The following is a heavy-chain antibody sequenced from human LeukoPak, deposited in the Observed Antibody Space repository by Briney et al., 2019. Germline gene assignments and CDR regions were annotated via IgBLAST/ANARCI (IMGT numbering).Heavy chain of an antibody. CDR2: VNPNSGST. CDR1: GYTFTSYD. Sequence: GASVKVSCKASGYTFTSYDINWVRQATEQGLEWLGWVNPNSGSTGFAQKFQGRVTMTRDTSISTAYMELNSLRAEDTAVYYCANHLACGSTSCPPFDYWGQGTLVTVSS. V-gene: IGHV1-8*01. CDR3: ANHLACGSTSCPPFDY. D-gene: IGHD2-2*01. J-gene: IGHJ4*02.